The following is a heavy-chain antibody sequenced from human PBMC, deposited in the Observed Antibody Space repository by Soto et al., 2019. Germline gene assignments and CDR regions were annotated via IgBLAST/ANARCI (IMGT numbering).Heavy chain of an antibody. V-gene: IGHV3-7*01. CDR3: AREDFYRFDY. Sequence: EVQLVESGGGLVQPGASLRVSCAASGFSFTSYWMSWVRQAPGKGLEWVANIKEDGSAKYYLDSVKGRFTISRDNAKNSLYLQMSSLRAEDTAVYYCAREDFYRFDYWGQGNLVTVSS. J-gene: IGHJ4*02. CDR2: IKEDGSAK. CDR1: GFSFTSYW.